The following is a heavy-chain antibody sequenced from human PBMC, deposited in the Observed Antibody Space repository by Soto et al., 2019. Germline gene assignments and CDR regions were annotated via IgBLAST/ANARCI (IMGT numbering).Heavy chain of an antibody. CDR1: GFNFRAYA. CDR3: AKDEGTSSTVFDY. J-gene: IGHJ4*02. D-gene: IGHD4-4*01. V-gene: IGHV3-23*01. CDR2: ITATDGNT. Sequence: QPGGSLRLSCVASGFNFRAYAMGWVRQAPGKGLEWVSSITATDGNTYYADSVRGRFTISRDNSRNFLFLQMNGLRPEDSALYYCAKDEGTSSTVFDYWGQGTLVTVSS.